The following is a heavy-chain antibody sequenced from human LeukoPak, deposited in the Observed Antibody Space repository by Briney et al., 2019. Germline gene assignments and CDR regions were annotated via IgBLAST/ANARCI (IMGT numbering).Heavy chain of an antibody. CDR1: GYTFTGYY. V-gene: IGHV1-2*02. CDR2: INPNSGGT. D-gene: IGHD3-22*01. CDR3: ARDGERGITSIVTFDH. J-gene: IGHJ4*02. Sequence: ASVKVSCKASGYTFTGYYIYWVRQAPGQGLEWMGWINPNSGGTNYAQKFQGRVTMTTDTSISTAYIDLSRLRSDDTAVYYCARDGERGITSIVTFDHWGQGTLVTVSS.